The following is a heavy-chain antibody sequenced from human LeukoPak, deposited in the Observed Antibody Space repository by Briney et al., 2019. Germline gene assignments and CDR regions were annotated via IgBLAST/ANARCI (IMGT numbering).Heavy chain of an antibody. CDR2: IKRKTHGGTT. D-gene: IGHD2-21*02. J-gene: IGHJ4*01. CDR3: TTEVVVTSYFDF. V-gene: IGHV3-15*05. CDR1: GFAFSYAW. Sequence: GGSLRLSCATSGFAFSYAWMSWVRQAPGKGLEWVCRIKRKTHGGTTQYGAPVKGRFAISRDDSKNTLYLQMSSLTTEDTGVYFCTTEVVVTSYFDFWGHGALVTVSS.